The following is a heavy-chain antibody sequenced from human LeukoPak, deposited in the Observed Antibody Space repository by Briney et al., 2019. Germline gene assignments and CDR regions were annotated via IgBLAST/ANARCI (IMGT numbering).Heavy chain of an antibody. CDR2: IDHSGRT. V-gene: IGHV4-34*01. Sequence: PSETLSLTCAVYGGSLSGYYWTWIRRSTGKGLEWMGEIDHSGRTNYNPSLERQVTISLDTSKNQFSLKVNPATAADTAVYFCARHSGWMNWYLDLWGRGTLVTVSS. J-gene: IGHJ2*01. CDR1: GGSLSGYY. CDR3: ARHSGWMNWYLDL. D-gene: IGHD6-19*01.